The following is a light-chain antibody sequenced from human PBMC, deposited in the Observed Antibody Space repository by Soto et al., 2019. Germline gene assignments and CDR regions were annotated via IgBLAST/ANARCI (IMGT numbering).Light chain of an antibody. CDR1: QSVSSSY. CDR2: GAS. Sequence: EIVFTQSPVTLSLSPGEGATLSCRASQSVSSSYLAWYQQKPGQAPRLLIYGASSRATGIPDRFSGSGSGTDFTLTISRLEPEDFAAYYCQQYGSSPPITFGQGTRLEI. V-gene: IGKV3-20*01. CDR3: QQYGSSPPIT. J-gene: IGKJ5*01.